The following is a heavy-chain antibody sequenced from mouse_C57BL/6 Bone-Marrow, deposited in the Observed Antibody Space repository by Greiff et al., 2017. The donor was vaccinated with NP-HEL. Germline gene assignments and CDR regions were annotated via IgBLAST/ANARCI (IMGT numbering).Heavy chain of an antibody. Sequence: EVQLVESGGGLVQPGESLKLSCESNEYEFPSHDMSWVRKTPEKRLELVAAINSDGGSTYYPDTMERRFIISRDNTKKTLYLQRSSLRSEDTALYYGARNGGRENAMDYWGQGTSVTVSS. CDR2: INSDGGST. CDR1: EYEFPSHD. J-gene: IGHJ4*01. V-gene: IGHV5-2*01. CDR3: ARNGGRENAMDY.